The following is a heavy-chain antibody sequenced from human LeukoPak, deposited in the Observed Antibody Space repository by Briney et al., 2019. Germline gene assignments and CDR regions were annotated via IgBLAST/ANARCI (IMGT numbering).Heavy chain of an antibody. D-gene: IGHD4-11*01. J-gene: IGHJ4*02. CDR1: GFTFSSYW. CDR3: ARALIDYLGRDC. CDR2: INPDGSST. V-gene: IGHV3-74*01. Sequence: PGGSLRLSCAASGFTFSSYWMHWVRQVPGKGLVWVSRINPDGSSTNYADSVKGRFTISRDNAENTLYLQMNSLRAEDTAVYYCARALIDYLGRDCWGRGTLVTVSS.